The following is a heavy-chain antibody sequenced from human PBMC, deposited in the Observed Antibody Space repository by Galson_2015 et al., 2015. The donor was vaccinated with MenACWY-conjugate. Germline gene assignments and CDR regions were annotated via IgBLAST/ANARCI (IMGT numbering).Heavy chain of an antibody. CDR3: AKGGGSCGGGSCSFFDY. D-gene: IGHD2-15*01. CDR2: ISNSGGTT. V-gene: IGHV3-23*01. J-gene: IGHJ4*02. CDR1: GFTFIRYA. Sequence: SLRLSCAASGFTFIRYAMSWVRQAPGKGLEWVSVISNSGGTTNYADSVKGRFTISRDNSKNTLYLQMSSLRAEDTAVYFCAKGGGSCGGGSCSFFDYWGQGSLVTVSS.